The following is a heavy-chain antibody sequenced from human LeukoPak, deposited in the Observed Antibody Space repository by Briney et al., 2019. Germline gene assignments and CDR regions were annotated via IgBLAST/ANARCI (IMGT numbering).Heavy chain of an antibody. Sequence: PGGSLRLSCAASGFTFSSYAMHWVRQAPGKGLEWVAVISYDGSNKYYADSVKGRFTISRDNSKNTLYLQMTSLRGEDTAVYYCARAMVATISVWGKGTTVTVSS. CDR1: GFTFSSYA. CDR2: ISYDGSNK. D-gene: IGHD5-12*01. CDR3: ARAMVATISV. J-gene: IGHJ6*04. V-gene: IGHV3-30*04.